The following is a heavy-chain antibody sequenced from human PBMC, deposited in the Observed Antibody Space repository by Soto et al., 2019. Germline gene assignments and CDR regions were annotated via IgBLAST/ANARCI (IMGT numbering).Heavy chain of an antibody. Sequence: QVQLVQSGAEVKKPGASVKVSCKASGYTFTSYAMHWVRQAPGQRLEWMGWINAGNGNTKYSQKFQGRVTITRDTSASTAYMELSSLRSEDTAVYYCAIGELRYCTNGVCYTRYYFDYWGQGTLVTVSS. V-gene: IGHV1-3*01. CDR2: INAGNGNT. D-gene: IGHD2-8*01. CDR3: AIGELRYCTNGVCYTRYYFDY. CDR1: GYTFTSYA. J-gene: IGHJ4*02.